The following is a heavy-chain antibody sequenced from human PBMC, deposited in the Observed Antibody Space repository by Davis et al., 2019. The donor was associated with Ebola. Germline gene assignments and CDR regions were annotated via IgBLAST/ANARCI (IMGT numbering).Heavy chain of an antibody. J-gene: IGHJ3*02. CDR3: MRCSRGTCGRKGGFDI. Sequence: PGGSLRLSCAASEFSFSSYSMNWVRXXPRXXXXXFSSFRIGIDYIFYADSVNGRFTTYRDNAKSSLFLQMNSLRAEDTAGSQCMRCSRGTCGRKGGFDIWGRGXLVTVSS. V-gene: IGHV3-21*01. CDR2: FRIGIDYI. D-gene: IGHD2-15*01. CDR1: EFSFSSYS.